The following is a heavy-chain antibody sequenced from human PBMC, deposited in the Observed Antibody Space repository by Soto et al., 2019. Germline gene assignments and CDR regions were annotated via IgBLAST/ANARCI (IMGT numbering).Heavy chain of an antibody. J-gene: IGHJ3*02. CDR3: ARPNSEYSSSSYAFDI. Sequence: PGGSLRLSCAASGFTFSSYSMNWVRQAPGKGLEWVSSISSSSSYIYYADSVKGRFTISRDNAKNSLYLQMNSLRAEGTAVYYCARPNSEYSSSSYAFDIWGQGTMVTVSS. CDR2: ISSSSSYI. D-gene: IGHD6-6*01. CDR1: GFTFSSYS. V-gene: IGHV3-21*01.